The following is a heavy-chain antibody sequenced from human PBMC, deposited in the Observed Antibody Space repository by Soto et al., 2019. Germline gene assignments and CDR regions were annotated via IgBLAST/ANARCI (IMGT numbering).Heavy chain of an antibody. D-gene: IGHD2-8*02. CDR3: ARDKITGLFDY. J-gene: IGHJ4*02. Sequence: SETLSLTCAVYGGSFSGYYWTWIRQPPGTGLEWIGEINHSGSTNYNPSLKSRVTISVDTSKNQFTLKLTSVTAADTAVYYCARDKITGLFDYWGQGTLVTVSS. CDR2: INHSGST. V-gene: IGHV4-34*01. CDR1: GGSFSGYY.